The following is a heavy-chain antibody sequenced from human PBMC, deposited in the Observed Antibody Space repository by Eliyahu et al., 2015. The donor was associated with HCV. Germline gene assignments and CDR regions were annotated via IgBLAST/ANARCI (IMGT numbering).Heavy chain of an antibody. Sequence: QVQLVESGGGLVKPGGSLRLSXXVSGFTFTXYNLAWIRQAPGKGLEWIGYIVPTTGDTYYGDSMRGRFTISRDPAWKSVSLEMNTLTVDDTALYYCAREGPWGDSSFDHWGQGALVTVSS. CDR2: IVPTTGDT. V-gene: IGHV3-11*05. CDR1: GFTFTXYN. D-gene: IGHD2-21*02. CDR3: AREGPWGDSSFDH. J-gene: IGHJ4*02.